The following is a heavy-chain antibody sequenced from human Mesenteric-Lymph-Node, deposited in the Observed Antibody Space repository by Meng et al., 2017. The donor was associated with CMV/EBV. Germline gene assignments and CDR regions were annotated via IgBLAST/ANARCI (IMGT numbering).Heavy chain of an antibody. CDR1: GGSISVNSFH. V-gene: IGHV4-39*07. Sequence: GSLRLSCNVSGGSISVNSFHWGWIRQPPGKGLEWIGSIFYTGSTSYNPSLKSRVTISIDTSKNQFSLRLNSVTAADTAVYYCARIFRSWRGFCSSTTCLDYFYGMDVWGQGTTVTVSS. J-gene: IGHJ6*02. CDR3: ARIFRSWRGFCSSTTCLDYFYGMDV. D-gene: IGHD2-2*01. CDR2: IFYTGST.